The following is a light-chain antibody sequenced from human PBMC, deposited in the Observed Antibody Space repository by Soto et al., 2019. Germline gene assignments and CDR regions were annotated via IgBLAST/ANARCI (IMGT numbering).Light chain of an antibody. CDR2: EVS. V-gene: IGLV2-14*01. J-gene: IGLJ3*02. CDR3: TSFTTISTWV. Sequence: QSALTQPASVSGSPGQSITISCTGTSSDVGGYNYVSWFQQHPGKASKLKIYEVSNRPSGVSNRFSGSKSGNTASLTISELQAEDEADYYCTSFTTISTWVFGGGTKVTVL. CDR1: SSDVGGYNY.